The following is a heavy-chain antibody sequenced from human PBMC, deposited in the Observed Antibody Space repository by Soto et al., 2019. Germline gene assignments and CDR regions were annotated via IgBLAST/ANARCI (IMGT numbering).Heavy chain of an antibody. CDR2: TYYRSKWYN. CDR3: ARLEGDDLYYYSGMDV. Sequence: SQTLSLTCAISGDSVSSNSAAWNWIRQSPSRGLEWLGRTYYRSKWYNDYAVSVKSRITINPDTSKNQFSLQLNSVTPEDTAVYYCARLEGDDLYYYSGMDVWGQGTTVTVSS. J-gene: IGHJ6*02. CDR1: GDSVSSNSAA. V-gene: IGHV6-1*01. D-gene: IGHD1-1*01.